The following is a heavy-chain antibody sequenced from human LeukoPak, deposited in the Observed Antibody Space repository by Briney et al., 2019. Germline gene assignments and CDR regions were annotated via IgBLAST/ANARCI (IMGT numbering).Heavy chain of an antibody. J-gene: IGHJ4*02. Sequence: GGSLRLSCTASGFPFIEYSMNWVRQAPGKGLEWISYIGIDSGNTKYADSVRGRFTISADNAKNSLYLQMNSQRVEDTAVYYCARDHNYDFDNWGQGTLVSVAS. V-gene: IGHV3-48*04. CDR2: IGIDSGNT. D-gene: IGHD1-1*01. CDR1: GFPFIEYS. CDR3: ARDHNYDFDN.